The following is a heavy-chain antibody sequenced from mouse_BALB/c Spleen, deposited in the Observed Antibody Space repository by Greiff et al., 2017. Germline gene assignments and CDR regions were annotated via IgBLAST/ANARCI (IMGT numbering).Heavy chain of an antibody. CDR3: ARSIRSYYAMDY. CDR2: INPNNGGT. J-gene: IGHJ4*01. V-gene: IGHV1-18*01. Sequence: EVQLQQSGPELVKPGASVKIPCKASGYTFTDYNMDWVKQSHGKSLEWIGDINPNNGGTIYNQKFKGKATLTVDKSSSTAYMELRSLTSEDTAVYYCARSIRSYYAMDYWGQGTSVTVSS. CDR1: GYTFTDYN.